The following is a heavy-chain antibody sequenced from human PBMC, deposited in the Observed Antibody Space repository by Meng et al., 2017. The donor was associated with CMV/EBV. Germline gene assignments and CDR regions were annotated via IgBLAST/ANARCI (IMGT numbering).Heavy chain of an antibody. V-gene: IGHV4-4*07. J-gene: IGHJ4*02. Sequence: VRLVESVPRLVNPSDTPSLTFTGSGGSISSYYWSWIRQPAGKGLEWIGRIYTSGSTNYNPSLKSRVTMSVDTSKNQFSLKLSSVTAADTAVYYCARVLRWNGVIDYWGQGTLVTVSS. CDR3: ARVLRWNGVIDY. CDR1: GGSISSYY. CDR2: IYTSGST. D-gene: IGHD4-23*01.